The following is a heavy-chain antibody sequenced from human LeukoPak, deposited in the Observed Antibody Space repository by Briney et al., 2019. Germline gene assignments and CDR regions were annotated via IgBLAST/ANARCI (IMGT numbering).Heavy chain of an antibody. CDR3: ARQGRGSGYYSSIRGGFDY. Sequence: PSETLSLTCTVSGGSISSYYWSWIRQPPGKGLEWIGYVYYSGSTNYNPSLKSRVTISVDTSKNQFSLKLSSVTAADTAVYYCARQGRGSGYYSSIRGGFDYWGQGTLVTVSS. CDR1: GGSISSYY. CDR2: VYYSGST. D-gene: IGHD3-22*01. V-gene: IGHV4-59*08. J-gene: IGHJ4*02.